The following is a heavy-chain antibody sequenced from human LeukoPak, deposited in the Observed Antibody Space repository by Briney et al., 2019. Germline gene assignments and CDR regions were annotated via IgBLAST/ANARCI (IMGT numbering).Heavy chain of an antibody. D-gene: IGHD3-10*01. CDR3: ARGRATPVRGVSYNDY. CDR2: INPNSGGT. Sequence: ASVKVSCKASGYTFTGYYMHWVRQAPGQGLEWMGWINPNSGGTNYAQKFQGRVTMTRDTSISTAYMELSRLRSDDTAVYYCARGRATPVRGVSYNDYWGQGTLVTVSS. J-gene: IGHJ4*02. V-gene: IGHV1-2*02. CDR1: GYTFTGYY.